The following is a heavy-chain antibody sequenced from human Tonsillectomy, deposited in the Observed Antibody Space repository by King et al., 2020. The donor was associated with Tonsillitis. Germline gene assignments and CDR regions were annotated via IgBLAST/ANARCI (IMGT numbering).Heavy chain of an antibody. J-gene: IGHJ4*02. CDR1: GYTFTTYY. Sequence: EQLVQSGAEVKKPGASLKVSCKASGYTFTTYYLHWMRQAPGQGLEWMAMIDTSSGGTNYPQRFQGRVAVTRDTSTGTVYMELSSLRSEDTAVYYCAREFVGGYFDYWGQGTLVTVSS. V-gene: IGHV1-46*01. D-gene: IGHD2-15*01. CDR2: IDTSSGGT. CDR3: AREFVGGYFDY.